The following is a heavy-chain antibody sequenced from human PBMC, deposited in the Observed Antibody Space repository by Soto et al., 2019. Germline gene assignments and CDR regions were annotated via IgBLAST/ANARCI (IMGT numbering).Heavy chain of an antibody. CDR2: ISASGDGT. J-gene: IGHJ4*02. D-gene: IGHD3-10*01. Sequence: GGSLRLSCAASGFSFSTYAMSWVRQAPGKGLEWVSTISASGDGTYYADSVKGRFTISRDNSRNTLYLQMNSLRAEDTAVYYCAKDSSSYGFFDYWGQGTLVTVSS. CDR3: AKDSSSYGFFDY. CDR1: GFSFSTYA. V-gene: IGHV3-23*01.